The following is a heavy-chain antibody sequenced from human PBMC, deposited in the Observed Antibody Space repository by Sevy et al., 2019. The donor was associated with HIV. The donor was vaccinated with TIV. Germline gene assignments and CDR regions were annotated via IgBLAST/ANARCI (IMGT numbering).Heavy chain of an antibody. CDR2: IKSKTDGGTT. CDR3: TTEVHSSYSGGYYRRVDYFDY. J-gene: IGHJ4*02. V-gene: IGHV3-15*01. D-gene: IGHD1-26*01. Sequence: GGSLRLSCAASGFTFSNAWMSWVRQAPGKGLEWVGRIKSKTDGGTTDYAAPVKGRFTISRDDSKNTLYLQMNSLKTEETAVYYCTTEVHSSYSGGYYRRVDYFDYWGQGTLVTVSS. CDR1: GFTFSNAW.